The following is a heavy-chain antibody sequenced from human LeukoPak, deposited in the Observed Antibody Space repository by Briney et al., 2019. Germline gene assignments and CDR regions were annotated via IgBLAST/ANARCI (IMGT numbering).Heavy chain of an antibody. CDR3: AKDGVVVAATPGYYGMDV. Sequence: GGSLRLSCAASGFTFSSYAMSWVCQAPGKGLEWVSAISGSGGSTYYADSVKGRFTISRDNSKNTLYLQMNSLRAEDTAVYYCAKDGVVVAATPGYYGMDVWGQGTTVTVSS. J-gene: IGHJ6*02. CDR2: ISGSGGST. V-gene: IGHV3-23*01. CDR1: GFTFSSYA. D-gene: IGHD2-15*01.